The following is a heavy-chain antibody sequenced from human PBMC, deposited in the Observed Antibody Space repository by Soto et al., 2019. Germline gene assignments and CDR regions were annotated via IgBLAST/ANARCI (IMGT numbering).Heavy chain of an antibody. V-gene: IGHV4-30-2*01. CDR3: ARALRGSTVTTFDY. CDR1: GGSISSGGYS. D-gene: IGHD4-17*01. Sequence: PSETLSLTCAVSGGSISSGGYSWSWIRQPPGKGLEWIGYIYHSGSTYYNPSLKSRVTISVDRSKNQFSLKLSSVTAADTAVYYCARALRGSTVTTFDYWGQGTLVTVSS. J-gene: IGHJ4*02. CDR2: IYHSGST.